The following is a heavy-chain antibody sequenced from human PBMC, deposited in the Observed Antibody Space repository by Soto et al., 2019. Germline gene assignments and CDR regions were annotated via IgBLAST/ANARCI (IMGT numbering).Heavy chain of an antibody. J-gene: IGHJ4*02. CDR1: GGTFNTYA. CDR2: ILPMFDRP. Sequence: QVQLVQSETEVKKPGSVVRVSCKASGGTFNTYAMNWVRQAPGQGLEWMGGILPMFDRPRYAQKFQGRVTITVDEPTTTAYMELSSLRSDDTAVYYCTRSIGSGGVIGGFDYWGQGTLVTVSS. CDR3: TRSIGSGGVIGGFDY. D-gene: IGHD3-16*02. V-gene: IGHV1-69*01.